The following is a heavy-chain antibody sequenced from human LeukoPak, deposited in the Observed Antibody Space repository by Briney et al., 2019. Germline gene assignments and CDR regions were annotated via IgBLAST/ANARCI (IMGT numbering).Heavy chain of an antibody. V-gene: IGHV3-23*01. CDR2: ISGSGGST. Sequence: GGSLRLSCAASGFTFSSYGMSWVRQAPGKGLEWVSAISGSGGSTYYADSVKGRFTISRDNAKNTLYLQMNSLRAEDTAVYYCARGADSGYSSDNWGQGTLVTVSS. D-gene: IGHD3-9*01. J-gene: IGHJ4*02. CDR1: GFTFSSYG. CDR3: ARGADSGYSSDN.